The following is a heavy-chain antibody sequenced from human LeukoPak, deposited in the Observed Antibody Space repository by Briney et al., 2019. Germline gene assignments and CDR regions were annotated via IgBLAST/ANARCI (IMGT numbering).Heavy chain of an antibody. Sequence: PGGSLRLSCAASGFTVSSYYMTWVRQAPGKGLEWVSVIYSGGSTYYADSVKGRVAISRDNSKNTVFLQMNSVRAEDTAVYYCARSYSNHLFGIDGLGQGTTVTVSS. J-gene: IGHJ6*02. CDR1: GFTVSSYY. CDR2: IYSGGST. CDR3: ARSYSNHLFGIDG. D-gene: IGHD4-11*01. V-gene: IGHV3-66*01.